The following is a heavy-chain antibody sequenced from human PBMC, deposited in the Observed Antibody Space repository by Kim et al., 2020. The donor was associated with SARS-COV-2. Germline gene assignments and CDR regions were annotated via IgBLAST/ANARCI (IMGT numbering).Heavy chain of an antibody. D-gene: IGHD6-6*01. V-gene: IGHV4-31*03. J-gene: IGHJ4*02. Sequence: SETLSLTCSVSGDSVTNSYYYWSWLRQHPGKGLEWIGEFYYAGTTYYNPSLKSRVTVSLDTSQNKFSLTVTSVTAADTAIYFCARLRPSGHYFDYWGQGT. CDR3: ARLRPSGHYFDY. CDR1: GDSVTNSYYY. CDR2: FYYAGTT.